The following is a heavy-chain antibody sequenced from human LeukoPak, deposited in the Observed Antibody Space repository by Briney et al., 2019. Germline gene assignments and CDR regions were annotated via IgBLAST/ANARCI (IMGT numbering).Heavy chain of an antibody. CDR2: ISGSGGST. CDR1: GFTFSSYG. D-gene: IGHD2-15*01. V-gene: IGHV3-23*01. CDR3: AKCRYCSGGSCYPTLTCDY. J-gene: IGHJ4*02. Sequence: GRSLRLSCAASGFTFSSYGMHWVRQAPGKGLEWVSAISGSGGSTYYADSVKGRFTISRDNSKNTLYLQMNSLRAEDTAVYYCAKCRYCSGGSCYPTLTCDYWGQGTLVTVSS.